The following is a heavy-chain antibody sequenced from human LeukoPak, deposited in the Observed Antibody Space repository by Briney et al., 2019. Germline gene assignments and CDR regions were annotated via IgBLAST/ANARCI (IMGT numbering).Heavy chain of an antibody. J-gene: IGHJ4*02. CDR1: GFTVSSNY. Sequence: GGSLRLSCAASGFTVSSNYMSWVRQAPGKGLEWVSVIYSGGTTYYADSVKGRFTISRDNAKNTLYLQMNSLRAEDTAVYYCAKVGHDYVWGSYRFDYWGQGTLVTVSS. D-gene: IGHD3-16*02. CDR2: IYSGGTT. V-gene: IGHV3-53*05. CDR3: AKVGHDYVWGSYRFDY.